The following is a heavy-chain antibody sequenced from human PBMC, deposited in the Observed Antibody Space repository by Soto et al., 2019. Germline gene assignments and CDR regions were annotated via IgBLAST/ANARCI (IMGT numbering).Heavy chain of an antibody. CDR2: IWYDGSNK. J-gene: IGHJ6*03. D-gene: IGHD3-9*01. CDR1: GFTFSSYG. CDR3: ARNREYDILTGDPYYYDMDV. V-gene: IGHV3-33*01. Sequence: GGSLRLSCAASGFTFSSYGMHWVRQAPGKGLEWVAVIWYDGSNKYYADSVKGRFTISRDNSKNTLYLQMNSLRAEDTAVYYCARNREYDILTGDPYYYDMDVWGKGTTVTVSS.